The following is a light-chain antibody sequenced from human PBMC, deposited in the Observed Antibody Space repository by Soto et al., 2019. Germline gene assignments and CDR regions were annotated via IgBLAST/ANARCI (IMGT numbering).Light chain of an antibody. CDR1: QSISSW. CDR3: QQYNRYWT. CDR2: DAS. J-gene: IGKJ1*01. V-gene: IGKV1-5*01. Sequence: DIQMTQSPSTLSASVGGTATVTCRASQSISSWLAWYQQKPGKAPKLLIYDASSLESGVPSRFRGSGSETEFTLTISSLLPDDFATYYCQQYNRYWTFGQGTKVDI.